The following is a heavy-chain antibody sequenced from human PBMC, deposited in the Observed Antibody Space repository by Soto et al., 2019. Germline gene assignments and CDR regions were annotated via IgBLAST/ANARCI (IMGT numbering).Heavy chain of an antibody. J-gene: IGHJ3*02. D-gene: IGHD3-3*01. CDR3: ARDQYYDFWSGYYYETHDAFDI. CDR2: IIPIFGTA. CDR1: GGTFSSYA. Sequence: SLKVSCKASGGTFSSYAISWVRQAPGQGLEWMGGIIPIFGTASYAQKVQGTVTITADESTSTAYMELSSLRSEDTAVYYCARDQYYDFWSGYYYETHDAFDIWGQGTMVTVSS. V-gene: IGHV1-69*13.